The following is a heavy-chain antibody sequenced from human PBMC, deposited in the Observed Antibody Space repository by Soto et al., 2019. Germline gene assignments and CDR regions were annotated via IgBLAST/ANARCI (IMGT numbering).Heavy chain of an antibody. CDR1: GFTVSSNY. CDR3: ARDPPKYYDFWSGYRPGMDV. CDR2: IYSGGST. V-gene: IGHV3-53*01. J-gene: IGHJ6*02. D-gene: IGHD3-3*01. Sequence: GGSLRLSCAASGFTVSSNYMSWVRQAPGKGLEWVSVIYSGGSTYYADSVKGRFTISRDNSKNTLYFQMNSLRAEDTAVYYCARDPPKYYDFWSGYRPGMDVWGQGTTVTVSS.